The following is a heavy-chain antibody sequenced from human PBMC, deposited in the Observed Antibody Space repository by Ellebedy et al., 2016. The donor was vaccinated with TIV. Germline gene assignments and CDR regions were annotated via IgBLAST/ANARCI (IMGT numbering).Heavy chain of an antibody. J-gene: IGHJ4*02. CDR1: RFTFSSFT. D-gene: IGHD6-13*01. CDR2: ISSSGTYI. CDR3: ARPAAAYSSSWYDFDC. V-gene: IGHV3-21*01. Sequence: GESLKISCAASRFTFSSFTMNWVRQAPGKGLEWVSSISSSGTYIHYGDSVKGRFTISRDNAKNSLYLQMNSLRVEDTAIYYCARPAAAYSSSWYDFDCWGQGTLVAVSS.